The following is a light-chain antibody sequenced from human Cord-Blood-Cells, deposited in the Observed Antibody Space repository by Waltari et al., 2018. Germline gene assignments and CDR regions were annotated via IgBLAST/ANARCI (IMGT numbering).Light chain of an antibody. J-gene: IGKJ4*01. CDR2: LGS. CDR3: MQALQTPLT. Sequence: DIVMTKSPLSLPVTPGEQASIPCSSSQSLLHSNGYNYLDWYLQKPGQSPQLLIYLGSNRASGVPDRFSGSGSGTDFTLKISRVEAEDVGVYYCMQALQTPLTFGGGTKVEIK. V-gene: IGKV2-28*01. CDR1: QSLLHSNGYNY.